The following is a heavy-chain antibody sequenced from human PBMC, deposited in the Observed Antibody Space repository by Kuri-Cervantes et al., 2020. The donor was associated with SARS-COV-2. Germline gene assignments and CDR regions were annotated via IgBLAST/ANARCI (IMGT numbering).Heavy chain of an antibody. V-gene: IGHV1-2*02. CDR2: INPNGGT. Sequence: ASVKVSCKASGYTFTDYYMHWVRQAPGQGPEWMGWINPNGGTNSAQKFQGRVTMTRDTSTSTVHMELSRLRFDDTAVYYCARGPPRYCGSSTSCYRGGGYYYYMDVWGKGTTVTVSS. J-gene: IGHJ6*03. CDR3: ARGPPRYCGSSTSCYRGGGYYYYMDV. D-gene: IGHD2-2*02. CDR1: GYTFTDYY.